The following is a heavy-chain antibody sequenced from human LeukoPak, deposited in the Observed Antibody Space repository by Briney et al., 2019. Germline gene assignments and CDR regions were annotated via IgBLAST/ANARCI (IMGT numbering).Heavy chain of an antibody. CDR2: ISWNSGSI. V-gene: IGHV3-9*01. Sequence: PGGSLRLSCAASGFTFDDYAMHWVRQAPGKGLEWVSGISWNSGSIGYADSVKGRFTISRDNAKNSLYLQVNSLRAEDTALYYCAKGIKAAFSSFDYWGQGTLVTVSS. J-gene: IGHJ4*02. CDR1: GFTFDDYA. CDR3: AKGIKAAFSSFDY.